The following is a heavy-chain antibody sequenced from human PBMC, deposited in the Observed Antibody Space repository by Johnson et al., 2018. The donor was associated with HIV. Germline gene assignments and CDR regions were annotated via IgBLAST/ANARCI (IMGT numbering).Heavy chain of an antibody. V-gene: IGHV3-33*06. D-gene: IGHD6-19*01. CDR2: IWYDGSNK. Sequence: QVQLVESGGGVVQPGRSLRLSCAASGFTFSSYGMHWVRQAPGKGLEWVAVIWYDGSNKYYADSVKGRFTISRDNSKNTLYLQMNSLRAEDTAVYYCAKADHSSGWYLAFDIWGQGTMVTVSS. CDR3: AKADHSSGWYLAFDI. J-gene: IGHJ3*02. CDR1: GFTFSSYG.